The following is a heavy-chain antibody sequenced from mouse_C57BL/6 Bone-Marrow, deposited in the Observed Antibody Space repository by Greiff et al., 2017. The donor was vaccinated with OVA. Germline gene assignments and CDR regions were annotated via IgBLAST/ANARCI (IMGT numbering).Heavy chain of an antibody. CDR1: GYTFTDYY. V-gene: IGHV1-76*01. J-gene: IGHJ3*01. CDR3: ARSYDGYYDWFAY. D-gene: IGHD2-3*01. Sequence: QVQLQQSGAELVRPGASVKLSCKASGYTFTDYYINWVKQRPGQGLEWIARIYPGSGNTYYNEKFKGKATLTAEKSSSTAYMQLSSLTSEDSAVYFCARSYDGYYDWFAYWGQGTLVTVSA. CDR2: IYPGSGNT.